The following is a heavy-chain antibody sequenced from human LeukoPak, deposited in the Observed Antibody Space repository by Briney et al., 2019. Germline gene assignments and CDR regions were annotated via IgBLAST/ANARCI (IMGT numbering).Heavy chain of an antibody. J-gene: IGHJ6*04. Sequence: ASVKVSCKASGGTFSSYAISWVRQAPGQGLEWMGGIIPIFGTANYAQKFQGRVTITADKSTSTAYMELSSLRSEDTAVYYCAGDEVVVVAPAGDYYYYGMDVWGKGTTVTVSS. CDR1: GGTFSSYA. CDR3: AGDEVVVVAPAGDYYYYGMDV. V-gene: IGHV1-69*06. D-gene: IGHD2-2*01. CDR2: IIPIFGTA.